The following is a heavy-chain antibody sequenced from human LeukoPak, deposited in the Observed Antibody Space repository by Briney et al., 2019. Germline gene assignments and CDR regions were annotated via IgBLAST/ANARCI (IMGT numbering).Heavy chain of an antibody. J-gene: IGHJ4*02. CDR3: ARDNQYCSGGSCYPGFFDY. CDR2: ISSSSSTI. CDR1: GFTFSSYS. D-gene: IGHD2-15*01. V-gene: IGHV3-48*01. Sequence: GGSLRLSCAASGFTFSSYSMNWVRQAPGKGLEWVSYISSSSSTIYYADSVKGRFTIFRDNAKNSLYLQMNSLRAEDTAVYYCARDNQYCSGGSCYPGFFDYWGQGTLVTVSS.